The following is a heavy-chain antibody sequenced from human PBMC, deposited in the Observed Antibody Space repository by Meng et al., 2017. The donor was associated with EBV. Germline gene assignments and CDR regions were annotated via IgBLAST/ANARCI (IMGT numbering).Heavy chain of an antibody. CDR2: IIPIFGTA. V-gene: IGHV1-69*06. CDR1: GGTFSSYA. Sequence: QEQLAQSGAEVKRPGYSVKVSCQASGGTFSSYAISWVRQAPGQGLEWMGGIIPIFGTANYAQKFQGRVTITADKSTSTAYMELSSLRSEDTAVYYCARAEIAAAGRLDYWGQGTLVTVSS. J-gene: IGHJ4*02. CDR3: ARAEIAAAGRLDY. D-gene: IGHD6-13*01.